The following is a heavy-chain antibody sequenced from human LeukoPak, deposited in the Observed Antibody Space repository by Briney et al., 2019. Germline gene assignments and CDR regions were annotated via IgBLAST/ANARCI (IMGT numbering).Heavy chain of an antibody. CDR1: GCTFSSYA. J-gene: IGHJ5*02. CDR3: AKAGSSSPRGWFDP. V-gene: IGHV3-23*01. D-gene: IGHD6-13*01. Sequence: GGSLRLSCAASGCTFSSYAMSWVRQAPGKGLEWVSAISGSGGVTYYADSVKGRFTISRDNSKNSLYLQMNSLTAEDTALYYCAKAGSSSPRGWFDPWGQGTLVTVSS. CDR2: ISGSGGVT.